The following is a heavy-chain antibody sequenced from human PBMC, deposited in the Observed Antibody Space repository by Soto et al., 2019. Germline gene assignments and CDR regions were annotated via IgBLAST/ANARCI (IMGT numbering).Heavy chain of an antibody. CDR3: AKRRGDGFFDL. J-gene: IGHJ2*01. Sequence: EMQLLESGGGLVQPGGSLRLSCTASGFTFSNFAMAWVRQAPGKGLEWVSTIGGDDGTYYADSVKGRFTISRDNSKNTVYLQINSLRPENTAVYYCAKRRGDGFFDLWGRGTLVTVSS. D-gene: IGHD7-27*01. CDR1: GFTFSNFA. V-gene: IGHV3-23*01. CDR2: IGGDDGT.